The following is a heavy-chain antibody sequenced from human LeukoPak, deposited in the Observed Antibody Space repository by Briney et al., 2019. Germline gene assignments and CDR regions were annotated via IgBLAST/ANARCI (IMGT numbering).Heavy chain of an antibody. D-gene: IGHD2-8*01. CDR1: GYTFTGYY. J-gene: IGHJ4*02. CDR2: INPNSGGT. Sequence: ASAKVSCKDSGYTFTGYYMHWVRQAPGQGLEWMGWINPNSGGTNYAQKFQGRVTMTRDTSISTAYMELSRLRSDDTAVYYCARELITTSTRNFDYWGQGTLVTVSA. V-gene: IGHV1-2*02. CDR3: ARELITTSTRNFDY.